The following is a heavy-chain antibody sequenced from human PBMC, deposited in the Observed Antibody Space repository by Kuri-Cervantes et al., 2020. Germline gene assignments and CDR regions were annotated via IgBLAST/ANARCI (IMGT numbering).Heavy chain of an antibody. Sequence: ESLKISCTVSGRSINGYYWSWIRQSPGRGLEWIGNIYYRGSTNYNPSFRNRVTVPLDKSKNQYSLRLTSVTATDTAVYYCARERGSIAAATDFWGQGALVTVSS. D-gene: IGHD6-13*01. CDR1: GRSINGYY. CDR2: IYYRGST. V-gene: IGHV4-59*01. CDR3: ARERGSIAAATDF. J-gene: IGHJ4*02.